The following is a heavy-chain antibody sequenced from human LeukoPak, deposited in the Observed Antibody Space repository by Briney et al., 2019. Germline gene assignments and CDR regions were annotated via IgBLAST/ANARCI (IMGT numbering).Heavy chain of an antibody. CDR3: ARAVTTALDY. CDR1: GFFFSTYW. D-gene: IGHD4-17*01. CDR2: IKEDGSEK. Sequence: GGSLRLSCGASGFFFSTYWMTWVRQAPGKGLEWVANIKEDGSEKKYVDSVKGRFTISRDNAKNSLYLQMNSLRAEDTAVYYCARAVTTALDYWGQGTLVTVSS. J-gene: IGHJ4*02. V-gene: IGHV3-7*01.